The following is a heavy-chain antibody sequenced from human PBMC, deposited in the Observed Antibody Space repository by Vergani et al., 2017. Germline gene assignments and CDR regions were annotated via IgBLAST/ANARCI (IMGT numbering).Heavy chain of an antibody. CDR1: GYSLTELI. D-gene: IGHD3-22*01. V-gene: IGHV1-24*01. J-gene: IGHJ4*02. Sequence: QVQLVQSGAEVRKPGASVKVSCQVSGYSLTELIIHWVRQAPGKGLEWMGGFDPEHGEVTFAHHIPGRVTMTEDRSTDTAYMELSSLRPEDTALYYCAIGTDYYDSSGYYLDYWGQGTLVTVSS. CDR3: AIGTDYYDSSGYYLDY. CDR2: FDPEHGEV.